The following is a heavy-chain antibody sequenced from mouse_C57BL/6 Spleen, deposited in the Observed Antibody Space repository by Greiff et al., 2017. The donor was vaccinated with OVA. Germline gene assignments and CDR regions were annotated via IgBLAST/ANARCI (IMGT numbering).Heavy chain of an antibody. CDR3: ARAPKEAWFAY. CDR2: ISSGSSTI. CDR1: GFTFSDYG. J-gene: IGHJ3*01. Sequence: EVQVVESGGGLVKPGGSLKLSCAASGFTFSDYGMHWVRQAPEKGLEWVAYISSGSSTIYYADTVKGRFTISRDNAKNTLFLQMTSLRSEDTAMYYCARAPKEAWFAYWGQGTLVTVSA. V-gene: IGHV5-17*01.